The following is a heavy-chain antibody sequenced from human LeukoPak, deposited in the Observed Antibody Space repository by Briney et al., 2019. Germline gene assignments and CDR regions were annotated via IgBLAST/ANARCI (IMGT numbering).Heavy chain of an antibody. CDR3: VSLEGGLASGDSYGEYFQH. J-gene: IGHJ1*01. CDR1: GLTFSSHW. CDR2: ITNDGSST. Sequence: GGSQRLSCAASGLTFSSHWMHGVRQAPGKGLVWVSRITNDGSSTTYADSVKGRFTISRDNAKNMLYLQMHSLRDADTAVYYCVSLEGGLASGDSYGEYFQHWGQGTLVTVSS. V-gene: IGHV3-74*01. D-gene: IGHD4-17*01.